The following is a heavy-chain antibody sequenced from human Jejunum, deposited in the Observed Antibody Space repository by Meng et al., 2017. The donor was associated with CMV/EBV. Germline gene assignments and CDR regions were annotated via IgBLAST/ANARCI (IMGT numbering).Heavy chain of an antibody. V-gene: IGHV3-7*04. CDR2: IRYDGGER. CDR3: TRALDY. J-gene: IGHJ4*02. CDR1: GFNCKDYW. Sequence: LRVSCAASGFNCKDYWMDWVRQAPGRGLEWVANIRYDGGERYYVNSVEGRFFIYRDNARNTLYLQMNSLRGDDSAIYYCTRALDYWGQGTPVTVSS.